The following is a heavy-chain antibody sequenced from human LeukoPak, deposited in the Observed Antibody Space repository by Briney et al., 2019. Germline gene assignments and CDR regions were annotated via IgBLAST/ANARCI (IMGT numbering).Heavy chain of an antibody. CDR1: GFTFSSYA. CDR2: IGGSGDST. D-gene: IGHD6-13*01. V-gene: IGHV3-23*01. J-gene: IGHJ4*02. CDR3: AKTRPLDSSSWSHGDY. Sequence: GGSLRLSCAASGFTFSSYAMSWVRQAPGKGLEWVSAIGGSGDSTYYGDSVKGRFTISRDNSKNTLYLQMNSLRAEDTAVYYCAKTRPLDSSSWSHGDYWGQGTLVTVSS.